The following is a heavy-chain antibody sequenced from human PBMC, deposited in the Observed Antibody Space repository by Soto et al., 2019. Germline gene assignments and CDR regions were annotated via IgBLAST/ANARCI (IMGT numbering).Heavy chain of an antibody. Sequence: QLQLQESGSGLVKPSQTLSLTCAVSGGSISSGGYSWSWIRQPPGKRLEWIGYIYHSGSTYSNPSPNSRATISADRSKNQFPLQLSSVTAADTAVYYCARETPPGWFGPLGPGTQVNVSS. CDR2: IYHSGST. V-gene: IGHV4-30-2*01. J-gene: IGHJ5*02. CDR1: GGSISSGGYS. CDR3: ARETPPGWFGP.